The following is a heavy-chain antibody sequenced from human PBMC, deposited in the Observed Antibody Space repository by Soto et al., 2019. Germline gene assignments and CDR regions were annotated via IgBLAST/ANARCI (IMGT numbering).Heavy chain of an antibody. CDR2: FIPVYRTL. J-gene: IGHJ4*02. CDR1: GGSFGKSA. V-gene: IGHV1-69*13. CDR3: ATGVIWIGYFTVDS. Sequence: SVKVSCKASGGSFGKSAINWVRQTPGQGLGWLGGFIPVYRTLNYAQKFQGRVTITADESTGTAYMTLSSLASDDTAVYYCATGVIWIGYFTVDSWGQGTRVTVSS. D-gene: IGHD3-3*01.